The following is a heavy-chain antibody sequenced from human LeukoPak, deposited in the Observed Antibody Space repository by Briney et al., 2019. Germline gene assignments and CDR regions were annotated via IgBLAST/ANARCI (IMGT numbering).Heavy chain of an antibody. V-gene: IGHV4-34*01. CDR1: GESPNSYY. CDR2: IYESGTT. CDR3: ARGAWATRLAS. D-gene: IGHD2-15*01. Sequence: PSETLSLTRAVYGESPNSYYWSWVRQPPGEGLEWIGEIYESGTTKYNPSLKSRVAISMVPSKQQFSLILSSVTAADTAVYYCARGAWATRLASWGLGTPVIVSS. J-gene: IGHJ4*02.